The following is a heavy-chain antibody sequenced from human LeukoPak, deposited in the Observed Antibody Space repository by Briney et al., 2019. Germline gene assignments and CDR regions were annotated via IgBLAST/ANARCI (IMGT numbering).Heavy chain of an antibody. CDR2: ISNSGST. CDR3: GRDALVGYFSYYYMDV. Sequence: SETLSLTCTVSGGSISSHYWTWIRQSPVKGLEWIGDISNSGSTSYNPPLKSRVTISIDTSKNQFSLKLSSVTAADTAVYYCGRDALVGYFSYYYMDVWGKGTAVTVSS. J-gene: IGHJ6*03. D-gene: IGHD2-15*01. CDR1: GGSISSHY. V-gene: IGHV4-59*11.